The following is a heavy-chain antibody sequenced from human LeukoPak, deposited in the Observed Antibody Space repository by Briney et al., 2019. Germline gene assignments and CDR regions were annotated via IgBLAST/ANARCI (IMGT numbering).Heavy chain of an antibody. Sequence: ASVKVSCKASGGTFSNYAINWVRQAPGQGLEWMGGIAPLFGTTNYAQRFQGRVTITTDESASSAYMELSSLRSHDTAVYYCASLKTGGYFDYWGQGTLVTVSS. CDR1: GGTFSNYA. CDR3: ASLKTGGYFDY. CDR2: IAPLFGTT. V-gene: IGHV1-69*05. J-gene: IGHJ4*02.